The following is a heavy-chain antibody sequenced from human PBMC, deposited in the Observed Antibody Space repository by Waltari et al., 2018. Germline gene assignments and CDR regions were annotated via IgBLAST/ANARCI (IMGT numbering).Heavy chain of an antibody. D-gene: IGHD3-16*01. CDR1: GVSISDYY. CDR2: VYTTGTT. J-gene: IGHJ1*01. Sequence: QVQLQESGPRLVEPWETLSLTCRISGVSISDYYWSWIRQPAGKGLEFIGRVYTTGTTDYNPSFRSRATVSVDKSKNHFYLSLTSVTAADTAIYYCARGYSDDGGEYFQHWGQGTLVTVSS. CDR3: ARGYSDDGGEYFQH. V-gene: IGHV4-4*07.